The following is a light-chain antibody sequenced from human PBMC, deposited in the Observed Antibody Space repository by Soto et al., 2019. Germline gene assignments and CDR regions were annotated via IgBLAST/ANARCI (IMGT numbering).Light chain of an antibody. CDR2: KAS. V-gene: IGKV1-5*03. J-gene: IGKJ1*01. CDR1: QTISSW. Sequence: DLHMTQTHSTLSGSVGDRVTITCRARQTISSWLAWYQQKQGKAPKLLIYKASTLKSGVPSRFSGSGSGTEFTLTISSLQPDDFATYYCQHYNSYSEAFGQGTKVDI. CDR3: QHYNSYSEA.